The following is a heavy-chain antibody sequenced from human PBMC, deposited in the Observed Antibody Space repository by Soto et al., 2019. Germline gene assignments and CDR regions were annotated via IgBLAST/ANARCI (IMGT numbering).Heavy chain of an antibody. CDR1: GFTFSDYY. Sequence: QVQLVESGGGLVKPGGSLRLSCAASGFTFSDYYMSWIRQAPGKGLEWVSYISSSSSYTNYADSVKGRFTISRDNAKNSTYLQMNSLRAEDTAVYYCAQSGYYYDSSGYYWPGAFDIWGQGTMVTVSS. CDR3: AQSGYYYDSSGYYWPGAFDI. J-gene: IGHJ3*02. D-gene: IGHD3-22*01. CDR2: ISSSSSYT. V-gene: IGHV3-11*06.